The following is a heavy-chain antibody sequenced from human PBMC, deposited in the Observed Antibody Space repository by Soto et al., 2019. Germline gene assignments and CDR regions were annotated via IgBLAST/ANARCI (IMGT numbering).Heavy chain of an antibody. Sequence: EEQLVESGGGLVQPGGSLRLSCVASGFTFSSYYMHWVRQVPGKGLVWVSRTNGDASSTAYADSVKGRFTISRDNAKNTRYLQMSSLRVEDTAMYYCVRGGAGSYYYYGMDVWGQGTTVTVSS. V-gene: IGHV3-74*03. CDR3: VRGGAGSYYYYGMDV. J-gene: IGHJ6*02. CDR2: TNGDASST. D-gene: IGHD2-21*01. CDR1: GFTFSSYY.